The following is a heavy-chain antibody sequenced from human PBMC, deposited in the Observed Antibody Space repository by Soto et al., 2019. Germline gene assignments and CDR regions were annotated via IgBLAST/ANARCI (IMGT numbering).Heavy chain of an antibody. D-gene: IGHD6-19*01. Sequence: PGESLRLSCSASGFTFKSHAMHWVRQAPGKGLEYVSSIHTGGETTFYADAVKGRFIVSRDNSNNTLDLQMTSLKYEDSGVYYCVKGRAKHCSGRTCGLWMDLWGQGTTVTVSS. CDR1: GFTFKSHA. CDR3: VKGRAKHCSGRTCGLWMDL. J-gene: IGHJ6*02. CDR2: IHTGGETT. V-gene: IGHV3-64D*06.